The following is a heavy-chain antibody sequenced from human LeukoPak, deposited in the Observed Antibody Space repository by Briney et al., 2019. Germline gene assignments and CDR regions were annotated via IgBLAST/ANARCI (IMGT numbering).Heavy chain of an antibody. CDR1: GDSVSSNSAA. D-gene: IGHD3-16*01. V-gene: IGHV6-1*01. CDR2: TYYRSKWYN. CDR3: ARTFTFGGVMLPADAFDI. J-gene: IGHJ3*02. Sequence: SQTLSLTCAISGDSVSSNSAAWNWIRQSPSRGLEWLGRTYYRSKWYNDYAESVKSRITINPDTSKNQFSLQLNSVTPEDTAVYYCARTFTFGGVMLPADAFDIWGQGTMVTVSS.